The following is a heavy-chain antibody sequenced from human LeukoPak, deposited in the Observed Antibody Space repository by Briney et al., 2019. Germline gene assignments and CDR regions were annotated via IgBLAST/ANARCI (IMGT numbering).Heavy chain of an antibody. CDR1: GFTFSNAW. CDR2: IKSKTDGGTT. J-gene: IGHJ3*02. V-gene: IGHV3-15*01. Sequence: KTGGSLRLSCAASGFTFSNAWMSWVRQAPGKGLEWVGRIKSKTDGGTTDYAAPVKGRFTISRDDSKNTLYLQMNSLKTEDTAVYYCTTQTQIADDAFDIWGQGTMVTVSS. CDR3: TTQTQIADDAFDI. D-gene: IGHD6-13*01.